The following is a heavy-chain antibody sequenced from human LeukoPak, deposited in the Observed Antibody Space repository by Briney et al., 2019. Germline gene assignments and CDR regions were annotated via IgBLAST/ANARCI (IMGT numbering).Heavy chain of an antibody. CDR3: ARGMIVVVPPDY. CDR1: GFTFSSYA. V-gene: IGHV3-30-3*01. Sequence: PGGSLRLSCAASGFTFSSYAMHWVRQAPGKGLEWVAVISYDGSNKYYADSVKGRFTISRDNAKNSLYLQMNSLRAEDTAVYYCARGMIVVVPPDYWGQGTLVTVSS. CDR2: ISYDGSNK. J-gene: IGHJ4*02. D-gene: IGHD3-22*01.